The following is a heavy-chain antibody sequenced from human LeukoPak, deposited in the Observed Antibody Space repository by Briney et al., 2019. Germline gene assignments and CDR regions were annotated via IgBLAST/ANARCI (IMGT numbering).Heavy chain of an antibody. J-gene: IGHJ6*03. D-gene: IGHD2-2*02. Sequence: ASVKVSCKASGYTFTSYYMHWVRQAPGQGLEWMGIINPSGGSTSYAQKFQGRVTMTRDTSTSTVYMELSSLRSEDTAVYYCARDLHGYCSSTSCYTNGDYYYYMDVWGKGTTVTVSS. CDR1: GYTFTSYY. V-gene: IGHV1-46*01. CDR2: INPSGGST. CDR3: ARDLHGYCSSTSCYTNGDYYYYMDV.